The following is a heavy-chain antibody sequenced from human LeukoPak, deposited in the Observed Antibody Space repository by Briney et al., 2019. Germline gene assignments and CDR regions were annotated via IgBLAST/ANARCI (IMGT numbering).Heavy chain of an antibody. Sequence: GEALEISFKGSGCRFISYWIAWVRQMPGKGLEWMGIIYPDDSDTRYSPSFQGQVTISADKSVSTAYLQWSSLKASDTAMYFCARPNITSYYDSRGYDAFDVWGQGTIVTVSS. CDR3: ARPNITSYYDSRGYDAFDV. J-gene: IGHJ3*01. D-gene: IGHD3-22*01. V-gene: IGHV5-51*01. CDR1: GCRFISYW. CDR2: IYPDDSDT.